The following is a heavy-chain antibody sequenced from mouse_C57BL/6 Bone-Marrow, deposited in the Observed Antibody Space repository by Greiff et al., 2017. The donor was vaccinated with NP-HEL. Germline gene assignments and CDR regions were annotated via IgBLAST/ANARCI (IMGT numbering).Heavy chain of an antibody. Sequence: EVQLQQSGPELVKPGASVKISCKASGYTFTDYYMNWVKQSPGQSLEWIGDINPNNGGTSYNQKFKGKATLTVAKSSSTAYMELRSLTSEDSAVYYCARPLLALYDYFAYWGQGTLVTVAA. CDR2: INPNNGGT. CDR3: ARPLLALYDYFAY. CDR1: GYTFTDYY. J-gene: IGHJ3*01. V-gene: IGHV1-26*01. D-gene: IGHD2-4*01.